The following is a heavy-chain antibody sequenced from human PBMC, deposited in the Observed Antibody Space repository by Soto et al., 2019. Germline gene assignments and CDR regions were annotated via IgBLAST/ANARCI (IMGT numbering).Heavy chain of an antibody. D-gene: IGHD3-22*01. Sequence: ASVKVSCKVSGYTLTELSMHWVRQAPGKGLEWMGGFDPEDGETIYAQKFQGRVTMTEDTSTDTAYMELSSLRSEDTAVYYCATDVAIVVVTQFDYWGQGTLVTVSS. CDR1: GYTLTELS. V-gene: IGHV1-24*01. J-gene: IGHJ4*02. CDR3: ATDVAIVVVTQFDY. CDR2: FDPEDGET.